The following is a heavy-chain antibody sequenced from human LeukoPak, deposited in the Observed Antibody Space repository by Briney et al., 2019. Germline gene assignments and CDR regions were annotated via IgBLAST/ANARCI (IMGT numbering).Heavy chain of an antibody. CDR1: GFTFSSYG. J-gene: IGHJ6*03. CDR2: ISYDGSNK. D-gene: IGHD3-10*01. CDR3: AKAEDYYGSGSGYYYYMGV. V-gene: IGHV3-30*18. Sequence: GGSLRLSCAASGFTFSSYGMHWVRQAPGKGLEWVAVISYDGSNKYYTDSVKGRFTISRDNSKNTLYLQMNSLRAEDTAVYYCAKAEDYYGSGSGYYYYMGVWGKGTTVTISS.